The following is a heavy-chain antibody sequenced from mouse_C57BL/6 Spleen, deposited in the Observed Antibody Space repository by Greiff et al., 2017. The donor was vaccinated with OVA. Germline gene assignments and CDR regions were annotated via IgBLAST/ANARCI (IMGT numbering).Heavy chain of an antibody. Sequence: VQLQQPGAELVRPGTSVKLSCKASGYTFTSYWMHWVKQRPGQGLEWIGVIDPSDSYTNYNQKFKGKATLTVDTSSSTAYMQLSSLTSEDSAVYYCARLRLPYAMDYWGQGTSVTVSS. D-gene: IGHD2-2*01. V-gene: IGHV1-59*01. CDR2: IDPSDSYT. CDR3: ARLRLPYAMDY. CDR1: GYTFTSYW. J-gene: IGHJ4*01.